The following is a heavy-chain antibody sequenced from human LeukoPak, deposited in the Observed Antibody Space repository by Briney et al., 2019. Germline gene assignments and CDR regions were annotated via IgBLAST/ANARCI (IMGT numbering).Heavy chain of an antibody. CDR2: IRYDGSNK. V-gene: IGHV3-30*02. CDR3: AKGSSGVRGAVDY. Sequence: PGGSLRLSCAAPGFTFSSYGMHWVRQAPGKGLEWVAFIRYDGSNKYYADSVKGRFTISRDNSKNTLYLQMNSLRAEDTAVYYCAKGSSGVRGAVDYWGQGTLVTVSS. CDR1: GFTFSSYG. D-gene: IGHD3-10*01. J-gene: IGHJ4*02.